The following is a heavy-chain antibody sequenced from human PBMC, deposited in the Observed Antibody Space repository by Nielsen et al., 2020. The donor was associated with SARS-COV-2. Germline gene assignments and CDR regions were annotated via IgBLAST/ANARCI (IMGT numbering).Heavy chain of an antibody. D-gene: IGHD3-22*01. J-gene: IGHJ5*02. CDR1: GYTFTGYY. Sequence: ASVKVSCKASGYTFTGYYMHWVRQAPGQGLEWMGRINPNSGGTNYAQKFQGRVTMTRDTSISTAYMELSRLRSDDTAMYYCAREMTVTMIVVVITTGIDPWGQGTLVTVSS. CDR3: AREMTVTMIVVVITTGIDP. V-gene: IGHV1-2*06. CDR2: INPNSGGT.